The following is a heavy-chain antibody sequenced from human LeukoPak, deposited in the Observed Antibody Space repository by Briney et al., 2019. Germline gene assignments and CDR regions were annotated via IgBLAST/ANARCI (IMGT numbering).Heavy chain of an antibody. V-gene: IGHV4-59*01. CDR1: GGSISSYY. Sequence: SETLSLTCTVSGGSISSYYWSWIRQPPGKGLEWIGYIYYSGSTNYNPSLKSRVTISVDTSKNQFSLKLSSVTAADTAVYYCARVGYAGNFFDYWGQGTLVTVSS. CDR2: IYYSGST. D-gene: IGHD4-23*01. CDR3: ARVGYAGNFFDY. J-gene: IGHJ4*02.